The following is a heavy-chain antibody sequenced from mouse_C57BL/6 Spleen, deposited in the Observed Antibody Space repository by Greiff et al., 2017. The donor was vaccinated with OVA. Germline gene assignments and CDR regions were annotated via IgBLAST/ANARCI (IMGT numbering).Heavy chain of an antibody. D-gene: IGHD1-1*01. CDR1: GYTFTSYW. Sequence: QVQLQQPGAELVRPGTSVKLSCKASGYTFTSYWMHWVKQRPGQGLEWIGVIDPSDSYTNYNQKFKGKATLTVDTSSSTAYMQLSSLTSEDSAVYYCARFGSSFSWFAYWGRGTLVTVSA. CDR3: ARFGSSFSWFAY. J-gene: IGHJ3*01. CDR2: IDPSDSYT. V-gene: IGHV1-59*01.